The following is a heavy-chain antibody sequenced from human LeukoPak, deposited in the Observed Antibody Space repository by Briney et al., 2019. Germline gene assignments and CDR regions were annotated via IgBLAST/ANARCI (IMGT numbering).Heavy chain of an antibody. V-gene: IGHV1-8*02. Sequence: ASVKVSCKASGYTFTSYGISWVRQAPGQGLEWMGWINPNSGGTNYAQKFQGRVTMTRNTSISTAYMELSSLRSEDTAVYYCARGCRQQLAHNWFDPWGQGTLVTVSS. D-gene: IGHD6-13*01. CDR3: ARGCRQQLAHNWFDP. CDR1: GYTFTSYG. CDR2: INPNSGGT. J-gene: IGHJ5*02.